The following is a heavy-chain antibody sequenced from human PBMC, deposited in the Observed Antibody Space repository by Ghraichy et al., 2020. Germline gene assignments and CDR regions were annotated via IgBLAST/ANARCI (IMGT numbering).Heavy chain of an antibody. CDR2: FDPEDGET. CDR3: ATLGYCSSTSCYELGVGA. Sequence: ASVKVSCKVSGYTLTALSMHWVRQSPGKGLEWMGGFDPEDGETIYAQKFQGRVTMTEDTSTDTAYMELSSLRSEDTAVYYCATLGYCSSTSCYELGVGAWGQGTLVTVSS. V-gene: IGHV1-24*01. D-gene: IGHD2-2*01. J-gene: IGHJ5*02. CDR1: GYTLTALS.